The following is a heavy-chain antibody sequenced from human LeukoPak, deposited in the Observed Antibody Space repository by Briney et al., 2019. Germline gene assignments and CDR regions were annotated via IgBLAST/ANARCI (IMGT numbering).Heavy chain of an antibody. CDR1: XYTFTGYY. V-gene: IGHV1-2*02. CDR2: INPNSGGT. Sequence: ASVXXXXKASXYTFTGYYMHXVRQAPGQGLEWMGWINPNSGGTNYAQKFQGRVTMTRDTSISTAYMELSRLRSDDTAVYYCARLNWNYGYWGQGTLVTVSS. D-gene: IGHD1-7*01. J-gene: IGHJ4*02. CDR3: ARLNWNYGY.